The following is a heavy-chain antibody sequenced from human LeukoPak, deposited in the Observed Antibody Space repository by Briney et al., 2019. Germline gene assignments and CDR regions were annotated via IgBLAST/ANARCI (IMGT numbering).Heavy chain of an antibody. CDR2: VYYSGST. D-gene: IGHD3-22*01. CDR1: GGSINNNKW. CDR3: AREDSSGYYYFDY. Sequence: SETLSLTCVVSGGSINNNKWWRWVRQPPGKGLGWSGVVYYSGSTNYNPSLKSRVTILVDTSKNQFSLKLSSVTAADTAVYYCAREDSSGYYYFDYWGQGTLVTVSS. V-gene: IGHV4/OR15-8*01. J-gene: IGHJ4*02.